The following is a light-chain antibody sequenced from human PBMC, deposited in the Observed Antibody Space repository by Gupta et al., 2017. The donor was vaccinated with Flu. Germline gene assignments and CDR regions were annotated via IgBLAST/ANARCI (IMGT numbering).Light chain of an antibody. CDR1: QSIGAY. CDR2: FAS. V-gene: IGKV1-39*01. J-gene: IGKJ4*01. Sequence: DFQLTQSPFSVSAFVGDRVTITCRASQSIGAYLNWYQQKPGSAPKVLIYFASKLQSGVPARFSGSGSGTDFSLTISSLQAEDAATYYCQQNYSTPLFTFGGGTRVEIK. CDR3: QQNYSTPLFT.